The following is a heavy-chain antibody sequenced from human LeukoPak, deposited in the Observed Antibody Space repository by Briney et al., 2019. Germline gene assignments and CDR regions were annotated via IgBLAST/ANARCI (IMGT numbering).Heavy chain of an antibody. CDR2: IYSAGTT. D-gene: IGHD4-23*01. V-gene: IGHV3-53*01. Sequence: PGGSLRLSCEASGFTVSRNYYMNWVRQAPGKGLEWVSVIYSAGTTYYADSVEGRFTISRDNSRNTVYLQMNSLRAEDTAVYYCARGDDYGGAWYYFDCWGQGTLITVSS. J-gene: IGHJ4*02. CDR3: ARGDDYGGAWYYFDC. CDR1: GFTVSRNY.